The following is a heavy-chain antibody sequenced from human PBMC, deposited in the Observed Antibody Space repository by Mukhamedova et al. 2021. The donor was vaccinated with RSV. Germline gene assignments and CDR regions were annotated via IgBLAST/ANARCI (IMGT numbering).Heavy chain of an antibody. CDR3: AKDGDIVVVVAAKGLDY. V-gene: IGHV3-23*01. Sequence: KGRFTISRDNSKNTLYLQMNSLRAEDTAVYYCAKDGDIVVVVAAKGLDYWGQGTLVTVSS. D-gene: IGHD2-15*01. J-gene: IGHJ4*02.